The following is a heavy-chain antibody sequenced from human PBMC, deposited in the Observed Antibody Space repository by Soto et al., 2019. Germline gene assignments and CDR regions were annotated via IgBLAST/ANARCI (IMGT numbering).Heavy chain of an antibody. CDR2: SIPILGRA. Sequence: QVQLVQSGTEVKKPGSSVAVSCQTSAGTFNNHSLSWVRQAPGQGLEWMGRSIPILGRADYSQKFQGRLTLTVDKSTSTADMEISSLTSEDTSVYYCVIDLGYFDFWGQGTLVTVSS. V-gene: IGHV1-69*02. D-gene: IGHD2-15*01. J-gene: IGHJ4*02. CDR1: AGTFNNHS. CDR3: VIDLGYFDF.